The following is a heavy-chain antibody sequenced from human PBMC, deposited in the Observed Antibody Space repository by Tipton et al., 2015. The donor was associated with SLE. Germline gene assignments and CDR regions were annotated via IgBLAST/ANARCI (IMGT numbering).Heavy chain of an antibody. V-gene: IGHV3-48*03. CDR2: IASSGRPI. CDR3: TTALPGLGIGIGL. CDR1: GFIFSYNE. Sequence: SLRLSCAASGFIFSYNEFNWVRQTPGKGLEWVSYIASSGRPIFYADSVRGRFTISRDNARKSLYLQMHSLRSEDTAVYYCTTALPGLGIGIGLWGQGTLVTVSS. D-gene: IGHD1-14*01. J-gene: IGHJ4*02.